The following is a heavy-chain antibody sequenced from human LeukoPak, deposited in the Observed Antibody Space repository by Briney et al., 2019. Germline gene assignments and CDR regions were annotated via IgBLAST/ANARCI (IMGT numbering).Heavy chain of an antibody. Sequence: SATLSLTCAVYGGSFSGYYWSWIRQPPGKGLEWIGEINHSGSTNYNPSLKSRVTISVDTSKNQFSLKLSSVTAADTAVYYCARGPYYDILTGYSSYNWFDPWGQGTLVTVSS. CDR1: GGSFSGYY. CDR2: INHSGST. V-gene: IGHV4-34*01. J-gene: IGHJ5*02. CDR3: ARGPYYDILTGYSSYNWFDP. D-gene: IGHD3-9*01.